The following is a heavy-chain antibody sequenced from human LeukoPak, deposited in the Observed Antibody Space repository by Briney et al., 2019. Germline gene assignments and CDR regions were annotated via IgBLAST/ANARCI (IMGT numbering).Heavy chain of an antibody. CDR3: ARDAVAGIFDY. CDR2: IIPIFGTA. Sequence: SVKVSCKASGGTFSSYAISWVRQAPGQGLEWMGGIIPIFGTANYAQKFQGRVTITADKSTSTAYMELSSLRSDDTAVYYCARDAVAGIFDYWGQGTLVTVSS. CDR1: GGTFSSYA. D-gene: IGHD6-19*01. J-gene: IGHJ4*02. V-gene: IGHV1-69*06.